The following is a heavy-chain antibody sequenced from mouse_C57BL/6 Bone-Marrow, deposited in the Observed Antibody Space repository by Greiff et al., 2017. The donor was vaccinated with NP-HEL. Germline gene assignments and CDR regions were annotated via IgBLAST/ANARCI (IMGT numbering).Heavy chain of an antibody. J-gene: IGHJ1*03. D-gene: IGHD3-3*01. CDR1: GYTFTSYW. CDR3: AREGSQGDEGDFDV. Sequence: VQLQQSGAELVMPGASVKLSCKASGYTFTSYWMHWVKQRPGQGLEWIGEIDPSDSYTNYNQKFKGKSTLTVDKSSSTAYMQLSSLTSEDSAVYYCAREGSQGDEGDFDVWGTETTVTVSS. CDR2: IDPSDSYT. V-gene: IGHV1-69*01.